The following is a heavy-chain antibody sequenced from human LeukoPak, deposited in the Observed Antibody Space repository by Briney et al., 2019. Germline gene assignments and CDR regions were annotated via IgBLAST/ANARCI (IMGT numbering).Heavy chain of an antibody. CDR3: ARLSGSSNFDY. D-gene: IGHD1-26*01. J-gene: IGHJ4*02. CDR2: IYPNSGGT. CDR1: GYTFSGYF. V-gene: IGHV1-2*02. Sequence: ASVKVSCRASGYTFSGYFMHWVRQAPGQGLEWMGWIYPNSGGTKYAQKFQGRVTMTRDTSISTIYMELSSLRSDDTAVYYCARLSGSSNFDYWGQGTLVTVPS.